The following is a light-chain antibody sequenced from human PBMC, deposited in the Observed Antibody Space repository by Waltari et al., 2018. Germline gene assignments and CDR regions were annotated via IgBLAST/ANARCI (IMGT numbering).Light chain of an antibody. V-gene: IGLV2-14*03. CDR2: DVS. CDR1: SSYGGGSDY. J-gene: IGLJ1*01. CDR3: GSYTSSTTLA. Sequence: QSALPQPASVSGSPGQSITISCTGTSSYGGGSDYVPWYQQHPGKAPKLILYDVSNRPLEVSHRFSGSKSGNTASLTISGLQADDEAEYYCGSYTSSTTLAFGTGTKVTVL.